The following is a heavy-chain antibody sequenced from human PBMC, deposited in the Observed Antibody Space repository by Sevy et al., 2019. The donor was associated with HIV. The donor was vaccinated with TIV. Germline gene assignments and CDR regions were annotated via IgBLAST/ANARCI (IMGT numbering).Heavy chain of an antibody. V-gene: IGHV3-11*01. Sequence: GGSLRLSCATSGFIFSDYYMSWVRQAPGKGLEWVSYMSNSGTTIHYADSVKGRFTISRDNGKNSLYLQMNSLRAEDTAVYHCAGTRGPYSTSSRYYFDYWGQGILVTVSS. CDR3: AGTRGPYSTSSRYYFDY. D-gene: IGHD2-8*01. CDR1: GFIFSDYY. J-gene: IGHJ4*02. CDR2: MSNSGTTI.